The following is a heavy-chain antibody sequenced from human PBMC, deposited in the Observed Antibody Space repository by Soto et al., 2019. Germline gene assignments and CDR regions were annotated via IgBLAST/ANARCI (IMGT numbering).Heavy chain of an antibody. J-gene: IGHJ6*02. V-gene: IGHV3-23*01. CDR1: GFTFSSYA. CDR2: IGGSDNRT. Sequence: EVQLLESGGGLVQPGGSLRLSCAASGFTFSSYAMSWVRQAPGKGPEWVSAIGGSDNRTYYADSVKGRFTISRDNSKNTLYLQMSSLRADDTAVYYCAPMGVWGQGTTVTVSS. CDR3: APMGV.